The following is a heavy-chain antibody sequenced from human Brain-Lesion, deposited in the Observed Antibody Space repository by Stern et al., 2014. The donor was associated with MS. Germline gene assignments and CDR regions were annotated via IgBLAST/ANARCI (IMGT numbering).Heavy chain of an antibody. Sequence: QVQLQESAPGLLKSSEILSLTCTVSGGSINGYYWSWIRQSPGKGLEWIWYISSRGSTNYNPSLKSRATMSVDTSKNHFSLKLTSVTAADTAVYYCAREGVKLSGDGGGYYHDYWGQGTLVTVSS. CDR3: AREGVKLSGDGGGYYHDY. V-gene: IGHV4-59*01. D-gene: IGHD1-26*01. J-gene: IGHJ4*02. CDR2: ISSRGST. CDR1: GGSINGYY.